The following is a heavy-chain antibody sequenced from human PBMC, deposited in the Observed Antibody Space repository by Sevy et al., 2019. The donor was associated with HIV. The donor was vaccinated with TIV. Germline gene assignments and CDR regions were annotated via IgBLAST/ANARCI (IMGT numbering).Heavy chain of an antibody. V-gene: IGHV3-7*03. D-gene: IGHD3-10*01. CDR2: IKLDGSDK. CDR3: VRGGASFDY. CDR1: GFTFTGYW. Sequence: GGSLRLSCAASGFTFTGYWMSWVRQAPGKGLEWVANIKLDGSDKYYVDSVKDRFTISRDNSKNSLYLQRNSLRAEDTAVYYCVRGGASFDYWGQGTLVTVSS. J-gene: IGHJ4*02.